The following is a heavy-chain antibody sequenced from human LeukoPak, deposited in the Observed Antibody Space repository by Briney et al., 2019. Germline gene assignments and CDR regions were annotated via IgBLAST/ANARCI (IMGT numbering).Heavy chain of an antibody. J-gene: IGHJ4*02. CDR1: GFTFSSYW. Sequence: GGSLRLSCAASGFTFSSYWMRWVRQAPGKGLEWVSRIASWGGNTYYGDSVKGRFTISRDNSKNTLYLQMNSLRAEDTAVYYCVRGIAGFDYWGQGTLVTVSS. CDR2: IASWGGNT. CDR3: VRGIAGFDY. V-gene: IGHV3-23*01. D-gene: IGHD6-13*01.